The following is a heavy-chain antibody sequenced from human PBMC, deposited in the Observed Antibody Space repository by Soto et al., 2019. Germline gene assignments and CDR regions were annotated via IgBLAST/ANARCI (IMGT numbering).Heavy chain of an antibody. CDR1: GGTFSSYT. V-gene: IGHV1-69*02. CDR3: AGGEYQPRAYYYYMDV. J-gene: IGHJ6*03. CDR2: IIPILGIA. D-gene: IGHD2-2*01. Sequence: QVQLVQSGAEVKKPGSSVKVSCKASGGTFSSYTISWVRQAPGQGLEWMGRIIPILGIANYAQKFQGRVTITADKSTSTAYMELSSLRSEDTAVYYCAGGEYQPRAYYYYMDVWGKGTTVTVSS.